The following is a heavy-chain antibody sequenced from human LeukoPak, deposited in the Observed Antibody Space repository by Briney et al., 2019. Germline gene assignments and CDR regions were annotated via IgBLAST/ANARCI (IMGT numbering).Heavy chain of an antibody. CDR3: AKDYDGDYAVDY. CDR1: GFTFSSYG. J-gene: IGHJ4*02. D-gene: IGHD4-17*01. Sequence: PGGSLRLSCAASGFTFSSYGMHWVRQAPGKGLEWEAVISYDGSNKYYADSVKGRFTISRDNSKNTLYLQMNSLRAEDTAVYYCAKDYDGDYAVDYWGQGTLVTVSS. V-gene: IGHV3-30*18. CDR2: ISYDGSNK.